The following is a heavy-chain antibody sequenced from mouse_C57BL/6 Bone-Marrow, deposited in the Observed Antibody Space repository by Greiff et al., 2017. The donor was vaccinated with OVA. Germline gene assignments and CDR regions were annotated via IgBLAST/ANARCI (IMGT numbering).Heavy chain of an antibody. V-gene: IGHV2-2*01. Sequence: QVQLKESGPGLVQPSQSLSITCTASGFSLTSYGVHWVRQSPGKGLEWLGVIWSGGSTDYNAAFISRLSISKDNSKSQVFFKMNSLQADDTAIYYCARNCDTTVVPHYYAMDYWGQGTSVTVSS. J-gene: IGHJ4*01. CDR1: GFSLTSYG. D-gene: IGHD1-1*01. CDR3: ARNCDTTVVPHYYAMDY. CDR2: IWSGGST.